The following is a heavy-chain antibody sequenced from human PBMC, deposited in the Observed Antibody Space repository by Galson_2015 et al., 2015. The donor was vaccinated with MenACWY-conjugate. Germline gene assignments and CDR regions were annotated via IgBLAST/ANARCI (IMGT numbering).Heavy chain of an antibody. CDR2: ISRSRSYM. CDR1: GFTFSSHC. Sequence: SLRLSCAASGFTFSSHCMNWVRQAPGKGLEWVASISRSRSYMYYEDSVKGRFTISRDNAKNSLCLQMNSLRAEDTAVYYCVREGFYCSVSYYDGLGVWGQGTPVTVSS. CDR3: VREGFYCSVSYYDGLGV. V-gene: IGHV3-21*01. D-gene: IGHD3-10*01. J-gene: IGHJ6*02.